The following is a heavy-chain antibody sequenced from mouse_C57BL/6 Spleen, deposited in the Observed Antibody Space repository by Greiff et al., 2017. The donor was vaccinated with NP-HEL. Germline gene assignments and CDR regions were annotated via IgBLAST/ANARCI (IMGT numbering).Heavy chain of an antibody. J-gene: IGHJ4*01. V-gene: IGHV1-15*01. Sequence: QVQLQQSGAELVRPGASVTLSCKASGYTFTDYEMHWVKQTPVHGLEWIGAIDPETGGTAYNQKFKGKAILTADKSSSTAYMELRSLTSEDSAVYYCTRGGEGDYAMDYWGQGTSVTVSS. CDR2: IDPETGGT. CDR1: GYTFTDYE. CDR3: TRGGEGDYAMDY.